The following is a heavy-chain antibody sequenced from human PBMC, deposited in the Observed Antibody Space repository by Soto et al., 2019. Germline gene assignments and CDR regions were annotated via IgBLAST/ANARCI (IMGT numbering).Heavy chain of an antibody. V-gene: IGHV4-39*01. Sequence: QLQLQESGPGLVKPSETLSLTCTGSCGSISSSSYYWGWIRQPPGKGLEWIGSIYYSGSTYYNPSLKSRVTRSVDTSKNQFSLNLSSGTAADTAVYYCARLLNTPVDAFDIWGQGTMVTVSS. CDR3: ARLLNTPVDAFDI. CDR1: CGSISSSSYY. D-gene: IGHD2-2*02. CDR2: IYYSGST. J-gene: IGHJ3*02.